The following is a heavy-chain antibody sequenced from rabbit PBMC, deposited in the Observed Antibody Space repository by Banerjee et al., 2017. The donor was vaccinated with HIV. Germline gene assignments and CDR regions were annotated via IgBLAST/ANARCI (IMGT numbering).Heavy chain of an antibody. D-gene: IGHD2-1*01. J-gene: IGHJ4*01. CDR2: IYADGSGYT. Sequence: QQQLEESGGGLVKPGGTLTLTCKASGIDFSSYYYMCWVRQAPGKGLEWIACIYADGSGYTYYASWAKGRFTISKTSSTTVTLQMTSLTAADTATYFCARTAGYLDDGDGYFCLWGQGTLVTVS. CDR3: ARTAGYLDDGDGYFCL. V-gene: IGHV1S45*01. CDR1: GIDFSSYYY.